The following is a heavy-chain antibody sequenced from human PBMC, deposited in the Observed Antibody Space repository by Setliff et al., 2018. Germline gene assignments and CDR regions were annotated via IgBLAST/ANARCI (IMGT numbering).Heavy chain of an antibody. Sequence: SVKVSCKASGDSFGNYAISWVRQAPGQGLEWMGGLIPMLGTPGYAQKFQDRVTITTDESTSTAYMELNSLTSEDTAVYYCARSPALLGIVYLDPWGQGTRVTVSS. V-gene: IGHV1-69*05. CDR1: GDSFGNYA. CDR2: LIPMLGTP. D-gene: IGHD2-15*01. J-gene: IGHJ5*02. CDR3: ARSPALLGIVYLDP.